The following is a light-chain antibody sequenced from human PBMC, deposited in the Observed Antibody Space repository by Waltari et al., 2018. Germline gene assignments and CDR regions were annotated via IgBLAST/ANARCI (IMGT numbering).Light chain of an antibody. CDR1: QSVSSN. J-gene: IGKJ3*01. CDR2: VAS. V-gene: IGKV3-15*01. Sequence: EIVMTQSPATLSVSPGERATLSCRASQSVSSNLAWYQQKPGQAPRLLIYVASTRATGSPAMFSGSGSGTEFTLTISSLQSEDFAVYYCQQYNNWPLTFGPGTKVDIK. CDR3: QQYNNWPLT.